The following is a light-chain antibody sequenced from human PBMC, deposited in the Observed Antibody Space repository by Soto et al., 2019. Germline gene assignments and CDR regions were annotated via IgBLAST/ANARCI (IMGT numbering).Light chain of an antibody. V-gene: IGLV2-14*01. CDR1: SSDVGGHDY. Sequence: QSALTQPASVSGSPGQSITICCNGTSSDVGGHDYISWYQQYPGKAPRLTIFEVTNRPSGVSRRFSGSKSGNTASLTISGLQAEDEADYYCSSYTDSDTFYVFGSGTKLTVL. CDR3: SSYTDSDTFYV. J-gene: IGLJ1*01. CDR2: EVT.